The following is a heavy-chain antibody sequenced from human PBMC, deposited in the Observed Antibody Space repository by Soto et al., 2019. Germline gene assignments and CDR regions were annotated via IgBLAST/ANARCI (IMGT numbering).Heavy chain of an antibody. D-gene: IGHD7-27*01. CDR2: IYYSGST. CDR1: GGSISSGGYY. CDR3: ARVRSTSLGSKGSFFSGMVV. V-gene: IGHV4-31*03. J-gene: IGHJ6*02. Sequence: PSETLSLTCTVSGGSISSGGYYWSWIRQHPGKGLEWIGYIYYSGSTYYNPSLKSRVTISVDTSKNQFSLKLSSVTAAATAVYYCARVRSTSLGSKGSFFSGMVVWGQGTTVTVSS.